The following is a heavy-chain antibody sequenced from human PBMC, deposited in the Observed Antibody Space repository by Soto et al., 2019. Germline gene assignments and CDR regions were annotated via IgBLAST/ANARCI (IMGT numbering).Heavy chain of an antibody. CDR3: AKEITIFGVVIILGAFDI. J-gene: IGHJ3*02. Sequence: EVQLVESGGGLVQPGRSLRLSCAASGFTFDDYAMHWVRQAPGKGLEWVSGISWNSCSIGYADSVKGRFTISRDNAKNSLYLQMNSLRAEDTALYYCAKEITIFGVVIILGAFDIWGQGTMVTVSS. D-gene: IGHD3-3*01. CDR1: GFTFDDYA. V-gene: IGHV3-9*01. CDR2: ISWNSCSI.